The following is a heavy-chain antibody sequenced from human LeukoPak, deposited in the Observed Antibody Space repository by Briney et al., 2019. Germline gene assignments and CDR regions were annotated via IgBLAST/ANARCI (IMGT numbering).Heavy chain of an antibody. CDR2: ISWNSGSI. CDR3: AKEAVAGAIDY. J-gene: IGHJ4*02. D-gene: IGHD6-19*01. V-gene: IGHV3-9*01. CDR1: GFTFDDYA. Sequence: GRSLRLSCAASGFTFDDYAMHWVRQATGKGLEWVSGISWNSGSIGYADSVKGRFTISRDNAKNSLYLQMNSLRAEDTALYYCAKEAVAGAIDYWGQGTLVTVSS.